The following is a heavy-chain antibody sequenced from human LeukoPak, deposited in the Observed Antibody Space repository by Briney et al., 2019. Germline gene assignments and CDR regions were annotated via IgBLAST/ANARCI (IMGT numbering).Heavy chain of an antibody. D-gene: IGHD3-22*01. CDR1: GYTLTELS. Sequence: ASVKVSCKVSGYTLTELSMHWVRQAPGKGLEWMGGFDPEDGETIYAQKFQGRVTMTEDTSTDTAYMELSSLRSEDPAVYYCATSDKNYYDSSGYNHNWFDPWGQGTLVTVSS. CDR3: ATSDKNYYDSSGYNHNWFDP. CDR2: FDPEDGET. J-gene: IGHJ5*02. V-gene: IGHV1-24*01.